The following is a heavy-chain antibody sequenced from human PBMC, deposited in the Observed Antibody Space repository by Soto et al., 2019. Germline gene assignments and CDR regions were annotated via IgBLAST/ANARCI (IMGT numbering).Heavy chain of an antibody. V-gene: IGHV1-69*01. J-gene: IGHJ3*02. CDR3: ESGGGWDIDAFDI. CDR2: IIPIFGTA. D-gene: IGHD2-15*01. Sequence: PGQGLEWMGGIIPIFGTANYAQKFQGRVTITADESTSTAYMELSSLRSEDMAVYYCESGGGWDIDAFDIWGQGTTVPGSS.